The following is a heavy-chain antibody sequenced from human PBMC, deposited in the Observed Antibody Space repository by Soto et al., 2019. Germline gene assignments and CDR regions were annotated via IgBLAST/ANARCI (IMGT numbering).Heavy chain of an antibody. CDR2: ISSSSSYI. D-gene: IGHD2-21*01. CDR3: ERAVHDEAYFGGDSPNDAFDI. Sequence: GGSLRLSCAASGFTFSSYSMNWVRQAPGKGLEWVSSISSSSSYIYYADSVKGRFTISRDNAKKSLYLQMNRLRAEDTAVYYCERAVHDEAYFGGDSPNDAFDIWGEGTMVTVSS. V-gene: IGHV3-21*01. CDR1: GFTFSSYS. J-gene: IGHJ3*02.